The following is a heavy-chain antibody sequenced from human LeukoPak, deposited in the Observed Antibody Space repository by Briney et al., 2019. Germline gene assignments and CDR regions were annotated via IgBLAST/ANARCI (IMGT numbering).Heavy chain of an antibody. CDR2: ISGSGGST. CDR3: AKADAYSYGSLFDY. Sequence: GRSLRLSCAASGFTFSSYAMSWARQAPGKGLEWVSAISGSGGSTYYADSVKGRFTISRDNSKNTLYLQMNSLRAEDTAVYHCAKADAYSYGSLFDYWGQGTLVTVSS. J-gene: IGHJ4*02. CDR1: GFTFSSYA. V-gene: IGHV3-23*01. D-gene: IGHD5-18*01.